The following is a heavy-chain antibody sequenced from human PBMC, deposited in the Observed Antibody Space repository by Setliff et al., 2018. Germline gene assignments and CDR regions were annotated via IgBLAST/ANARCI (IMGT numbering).Heavy chain of an antibody. J-gene: IGHJ6*03. Sequence: ASVKVSCKASGYTFTGYYMHWVQQAPGQGLEWIGRINPNSGGTNYAQKFQGRVTMTRDTSISTAYMELSRLRSDDTAVYYCARVKAPALYYYMDVWGKGTTVTVSS. D-gene: IGHD3-16*02. CDR2: INPNSGGT. V-gene: IGHV1-2*06. CDR1: GYTFTGYY. CDR3: ARVKAPALYYYMDV.